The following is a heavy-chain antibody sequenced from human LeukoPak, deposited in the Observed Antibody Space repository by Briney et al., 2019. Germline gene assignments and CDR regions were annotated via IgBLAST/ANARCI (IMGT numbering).Heavy chain of an antibody. CDR1: GYTFTSYD. J-gene: IGHJ4*02. D-gene: IGHD2-15*01. CDR3: AKASSSGGWYYFDY. Sequence: ASVKVSCKASGYTFTSYDINWVRQATGQGLEWMGWMNPNRGNTGYAHKFKGRVTMTRNTSISTAYMELSSLRSEDTAVYYCAKASSSGGWYYFDYWGQGTLVTVSS. V-gene: IGHV1-8*01. CDR2: MNPNRGNT.